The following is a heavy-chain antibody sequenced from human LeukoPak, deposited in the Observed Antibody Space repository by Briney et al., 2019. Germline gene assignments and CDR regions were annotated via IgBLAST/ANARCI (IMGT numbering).Heavy chain of an antibody. CDR3: ARDHGYGDYVGWFDP. CDR2: IYYSGST. J-gene: IGHJ5*02. Sequence: SQTLSLTCTVSGGSISSGDYYWSWIRQPPGKGLEWIGYIYYSGSTYYNPSLKSRVTISVDTSKNQFSLKLSSVTAADTAMYYCARDHGYGDYVGWFDPWGQGTLVTVSS. D-gene: IGHD4-17*01. CDR1: GGSISSGDYY. V-gene: IGHV4-30-4*01.